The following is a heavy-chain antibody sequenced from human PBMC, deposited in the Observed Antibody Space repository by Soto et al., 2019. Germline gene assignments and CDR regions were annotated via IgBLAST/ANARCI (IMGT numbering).Heavy chain of an antibody. V-gene: IGHV4-30-2*01. CDR2: IYHSGNI. CDR1: GGSISSGGYS. CDR3: ARVPDY. J-gene: IGHJ4*02. Sequence: PSETLSLTCAVSGGSISSGGYSWSWIRQPPGKGLEWIGYIYHSGNIYYNPSLKSRVTISVDRSKNQFSLKLSSVTAAVTAVYYCARVPDYWAQRTLVPVSS.